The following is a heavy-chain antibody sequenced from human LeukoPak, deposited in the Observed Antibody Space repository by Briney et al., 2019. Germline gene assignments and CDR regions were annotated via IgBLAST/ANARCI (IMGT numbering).Heavy chain of an antibody. V-gene: IGHV4-39*02. Sequence: SETLSLTCTVSGGSIRSSYYYWGWIRQPPGKVLEWIGSIYDSGSTYYNPSLKSRVTISVDTSKNQFSLKLNSVTAADTAVYYCAREDLTGEYYWGQGTLVTVSS. CDR3: AREDLTGEYY. D-gene: IGHD7-27*01. CDR2: IYDSGST. J-gene: IGHJ4*02. CDR1: GGSIRSSYYY.